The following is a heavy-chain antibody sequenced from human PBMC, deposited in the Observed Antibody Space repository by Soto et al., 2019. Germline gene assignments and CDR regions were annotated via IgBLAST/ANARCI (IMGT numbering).Heavy chain of an antibody. V-gene: IGHV3-33*06. Sequence: GGSLRLSCAASGFTFSSYGMHWVRQAPGKGLEWVAVIWYDGSNKYYADSVKGRFTISRDNSKNTLYLQMNSLRAEDTAVYYCAKVRCERGYCSGGSCCWFHPWGQGTLVTVSS. D-gene: IGHD2-15*01. CDR2: IWYDGSNK. J-gene: IGHJ5*02. CDR3: AKVRCERGYCSGGSCCWFHP. CDR1: GFTFSSYG.